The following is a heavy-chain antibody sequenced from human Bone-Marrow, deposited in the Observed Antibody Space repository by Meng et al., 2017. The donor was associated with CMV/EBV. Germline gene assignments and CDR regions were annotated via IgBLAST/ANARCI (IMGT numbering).Heavy chain of an antibody. CDR1: GYSFTSYW. CDR3: ARPLDYLGWFDP. D-gene: IGHD2/OR15-2a*01. J-gene: IGHJ5*02. V-gene: IGHV5-51*01. Sequence: GESLKISCKGSGYSFTSYWIGLVRQMPGKGLEWMGIIYPGDSDTRYSPSFQGQVTISADKSINTAYLQLSSLEASDTAMYYCARPLDYLGWFDPWGQGTLVTISS. CDR2: IYPGDSDT.